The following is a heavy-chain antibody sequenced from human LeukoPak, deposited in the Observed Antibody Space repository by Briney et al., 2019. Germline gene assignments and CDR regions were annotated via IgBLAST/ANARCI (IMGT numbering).Heavy chain of an antibody. D-gene: IGHD6-13*01. V-gene: IGHV3-23*01. CDR3: ARGVRAVWYSSSPEWFDP. CDR2: ISGSGGST. CDR1: GFTFTTYG. J-gene: IGHJ5*02. Sequence: PGGSLRLSCAASGFTFTTYGMHWVRQAPGKGLEWVSAISGSGGSTYYADSVKGRFTISRDNAKNTLYLQMNSLRAEDTAVYYCARGVRAVWYSSSPEWFDPWGQGTLVTVSS.